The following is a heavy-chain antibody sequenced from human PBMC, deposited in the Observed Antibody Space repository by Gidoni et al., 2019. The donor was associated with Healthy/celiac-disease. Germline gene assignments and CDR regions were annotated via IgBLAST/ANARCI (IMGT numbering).Heavy chain of an antibody. V-gene: IGHV3-20*01. CDR1: GFTFDDYG. CDR3: ARYYYGSGSYPYYYGMDV. D-gene: IGHD3-10*01. J-gene: IGHJ6*02. CDR2: INWNGGST. Sequence: EVQLVESGGGVVRPGGSLRLSCAASGFTFDDYGMSWVRQAPGKGLEWVSGINWNGGSTGYADSVKGRFTISRDNAKNSLYLQMNSLRAEDTALYHCARYYYGSGSYPYYYGMDVWGQGTTVTVSS.